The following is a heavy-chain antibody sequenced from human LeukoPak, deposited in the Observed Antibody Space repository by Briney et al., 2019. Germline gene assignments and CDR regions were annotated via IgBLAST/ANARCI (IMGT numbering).Heavy chain of an antibody. Sequence: SETLSLTCTVSGGSISNSGYYWGWIRQPPGKGLEWIGNIYYSGRTYYNPPLKSRVTISVDTSKNQFSLKLSSVTAADPAVYYCAKTYYYDPFDFWGQGTLVTVSS. D-gene: IGHD3-22*01. V-gene: IGHV4-39*01. J-gene: IGHJ4*02. CDR2: IYYSGRT. CDR3: AKTYYYDPFDF. CDR1: GGSISNSGYY.